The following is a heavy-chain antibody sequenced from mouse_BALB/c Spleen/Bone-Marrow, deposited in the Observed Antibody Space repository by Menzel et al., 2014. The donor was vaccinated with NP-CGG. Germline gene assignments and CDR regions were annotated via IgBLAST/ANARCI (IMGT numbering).Heavy chain of an antibody. CDR3: TRGRRDAMDY. V-gene: IGHV1S81*02. Sequence: QVQLKESGAELVKPGASVKLSCKASGYTFTSYYMYWVKQRPGQGLEWIGETNPSNGGTNFNEKFKSKATLTVDKSSSTAYMQLSSLTSEDSAVYYCTRGRRDAMDYWGQGTSVTVSS. J-gene: IGHJ4*01. CDR2: TNPSNGGT. CDR1: GYTFTSYY.